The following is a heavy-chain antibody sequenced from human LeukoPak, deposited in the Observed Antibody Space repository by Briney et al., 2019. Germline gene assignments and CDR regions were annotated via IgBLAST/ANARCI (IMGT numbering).Heavy chain of an antibody. CDR2: INHSGST. J-gene: IGHJ4*02. Sequence: PSETLSLTCAVYGGSFSGYYWSWIRQPPGKGLEWIGEINHSGSTNYNPSLKSRVTISVDTSKNQFSLKLGSVTAADTAVYYCAKSSGIAAYFDYWGQGTLVTVSS. D-gene: IGHD6-13*01. CDR1: GGSFSGYY. CDR3: AKSSGIAAYFDY. V-gene: IGHV4-34*01.